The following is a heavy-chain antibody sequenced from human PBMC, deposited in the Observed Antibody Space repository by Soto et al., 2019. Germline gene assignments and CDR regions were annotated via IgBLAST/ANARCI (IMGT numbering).Heavy chain of an antibody. CDR1: GITFSDYA. J-gene: IGHJ2*01. CDR2: ISNNGAFT. Sequence: EVQLLESGGGLVQPGGSLRLSCTASGITFSDYAMTWVRQAPGKGLEWVSIISNNGAFTFYADSVKGRFTISRDNSGGTLFLQMNSLRAEDTAIYYCAKRPLDWGWWYFDIWGRGTLVTVSS. V-gene: IGHV3-23*01. CDR3: AKRPLDWGWWYFDI. D-gene: IGHD3-9*01.